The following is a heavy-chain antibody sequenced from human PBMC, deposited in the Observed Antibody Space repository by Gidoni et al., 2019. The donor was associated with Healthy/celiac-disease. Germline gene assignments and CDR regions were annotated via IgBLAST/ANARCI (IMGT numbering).Heavy chain of an antibody. J-gene: IGHJ5*02. CDR1: GGTFSSYT. Sequence: QVQLVQSGPEVKKTGSSVKVSCTASGGTFSSYTISWVRQASGQGLEWMGRIIPILGIANYAQKFQGRVTITADKSTSTAYMELSSLRSEDTAVYYCARETGLYDSSGYYYPPGWFDPWGQGTLVTVSS. CDR3: ARETGLYDSSGYYYPPGWFDP. V-gene: IGHV1-69*02. D-gene: IGHD3-22*01. CDR2: IIPILGIA.